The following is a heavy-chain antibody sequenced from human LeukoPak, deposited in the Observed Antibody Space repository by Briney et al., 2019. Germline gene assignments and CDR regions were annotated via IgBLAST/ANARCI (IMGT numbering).Heavy chain of an antibody. CDR1: GGSINSSSYY. V-gene: IGHV4-39*07. Sequence: SETLSLTCTVSGGSINSSSYYWGWIRQPPGKGLAWIGTIYYSGSTYYNPSLQSRVSILIDTSKNQFYLKVTSVTAADTAVYYCARFGLSGSGRKRRAYFDYWGHGALVTVSS. CDR3: ARFGLSGSGRKRRAYFDY. D-gene: IGHD3-10*01. CDR2: IYYSGST. J-gene: IGHJ4*01.